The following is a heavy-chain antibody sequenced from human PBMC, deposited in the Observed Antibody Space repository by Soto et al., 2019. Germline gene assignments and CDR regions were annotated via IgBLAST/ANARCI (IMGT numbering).Heavy chain of an antibody. CDR3: ARDRSCSSSTCYEMGGLDY. D-gene: IGHD2-2*01. Sequence: GGSLRLSCAASEFTFSSYAMHWVRQAPGKGLECVSGISSDGGSTYYANSVKGRFTISRDNSKNTLYLQMGSLKAEDMAVYFCARDRSCSSSTCYEMGGLDYWGQGTLVTVSS. CDR1: EFTFSSYA. J-gene: IGHJ4*02. V-gene: IGHV3-64*01. CDR2: ISSDGGST.